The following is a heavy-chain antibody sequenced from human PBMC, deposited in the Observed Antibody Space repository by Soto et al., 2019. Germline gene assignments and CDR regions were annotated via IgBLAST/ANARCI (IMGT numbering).Heavy chain of an antibody. CDR3: ARESLSTVTTKFDY. CDR2: TYYRSKWYN. CDR1: GDSVSSNIAA. Sequence: SPTLSLTCAISGDSVSSNIAAWNWIRQSPSRGLEWLGRTYYRSKWYNDYAVSVKSRITINPDRSKNQFSLQLNSVTPEDTAVYYCARESLSTVTTKFDYWGQGTLVTVSS. D-gene: IGHD4-17*01. J-gene: IGHJ4*02. V-gene: IGHV6-1*01.